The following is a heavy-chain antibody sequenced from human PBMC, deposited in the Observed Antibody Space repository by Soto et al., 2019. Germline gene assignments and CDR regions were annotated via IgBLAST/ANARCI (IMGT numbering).Heavy chain of an antibody. CDR2: IIPILGIA. V-gene: IGHV1-69*02. D-gene: IGHD1-26*01. CDR3: ARVGATADAFDI. CDR1: GGTFSIYT. Sequence: ASVKVSCKASGGTFSIYTISWVRQAPGQGLEWMGRIIPILGIANYAQKFQGRVTITADKSTSTAYVELSSLRSEDTAVYYCARVGATADAFDIWGQGTMVTVSS. J-gene: IGHJ3*02.